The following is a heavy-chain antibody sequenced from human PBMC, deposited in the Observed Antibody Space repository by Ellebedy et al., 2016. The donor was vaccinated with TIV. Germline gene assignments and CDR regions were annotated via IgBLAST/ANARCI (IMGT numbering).Heavy chain of an antibody. D-gene: IGHD3-10*01. CDR1: GYTFTSYD. CDR3: ARGSFGPY. Sequence: AASVKVSCKASGYTFTSYDINWVRQATGQGLEWMGWVTHNSGNTGYAKKFQGRVNMTRNTSISTAFLELSSLRSDDTAVYYCARGSFGPYWGQGTLVTVSS. J-gene: IGHJ4*02. V-gene: IGHV1-8*01. CDR2: VTHNSGNT.